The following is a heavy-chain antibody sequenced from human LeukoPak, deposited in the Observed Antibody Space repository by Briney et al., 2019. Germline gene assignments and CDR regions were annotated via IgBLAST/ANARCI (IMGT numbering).Heavy chain of an antibody. V-gene: IGHV3-7*01. CDR2: IKRDGSEK. Sequence: PGGSLRLSCAASGFTFINSCMSWVRQAPGKGLEWVANIKRDGSEKHYVDSVKGRFTISRDNAKSSLFLQMNSLRAEDTAVYYCEGSAGYWGQGTLVTVSS. CDR1: GFTFINSC. CDR3: EGSAGY. J-gene: IGHJ4*02.